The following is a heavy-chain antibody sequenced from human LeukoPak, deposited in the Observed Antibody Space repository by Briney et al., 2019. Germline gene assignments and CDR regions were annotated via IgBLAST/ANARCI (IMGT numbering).Heavy chain of an antibody. CDR2: INHSGST. CDR1: GGSISSSSYY. D-gene: IGHD3-3*01. V-gene: IGHV4-39*07. Sequence: SETLSLTCTVSGGSISSSSYYWGWIRQPPGKGLEWIGEINHSGSTNYNPSLKSRVTISVDTSKNQFSLKLSSVTAADTAVYYCATQRSPRSGPFDYWGQGTLVTVSS. CDR3: ATQRSPRSGPFDY. J-gene: IGHJ4*02.